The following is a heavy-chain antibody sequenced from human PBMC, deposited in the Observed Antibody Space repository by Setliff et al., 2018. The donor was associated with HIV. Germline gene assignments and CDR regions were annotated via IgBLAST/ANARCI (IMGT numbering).Heavy chain of an antibody. D-gene: IGHD3-16*01. Sequence: GGSLRLSCAASGFTFSSYSMNWVRQAPGKGLEWISYISSSSNTIYYADSVKGRFTISRDNTKNSLYLQMNNLRAEDTAVYYCATLWGLYDYDVIGPGYWGQGTL. CDR1: GFTFSSYS. CDR3: ATLWGLYDYDVIGPGY. CDR2: ISSSSNTI. V-gene: IGHV3-48*04. J-gene: IGHJ4*02.